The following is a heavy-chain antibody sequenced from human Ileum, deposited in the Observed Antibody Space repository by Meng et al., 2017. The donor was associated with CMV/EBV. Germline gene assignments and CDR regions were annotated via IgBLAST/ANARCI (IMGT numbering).Heavy chain of an antibody. CDR2: ITHDGNSA. J-gene: IGHJ4*02. Sequence: GGSLRLSCAAPGLTLSRYWMQWVRQVPGKGPMWVSRITHDGNSAIYADPVKGRFTASRDSTKNTLYLQMNSLRADDTAVYYCVRDIPGDIDYVFDYWGQGAQVTVSS. CDR3: VRDIPGDIDYVFDY. V-gene: IGHV3-74*01. CDR1: GLTLSRYW. D-gene: IGHD4-17*01.